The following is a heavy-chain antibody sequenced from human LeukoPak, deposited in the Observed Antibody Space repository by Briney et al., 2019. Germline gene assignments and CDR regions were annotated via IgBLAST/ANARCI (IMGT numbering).Heavy chain of an antibody. J-gene: IGHJ3*01. CDR1: GFSFNDYY. Sequence: GGSLRLSCAAFGFSFNDYYMSWIRQAPGKGLEWVSYISSSGSTIYYADSVQGRFTISRDNAKNSLYLQMNSLRVEDTAVYYCARDKTYYYPWGQGTMVTVSS. V-gene: IGHV3-11*01. D-gene: IGHD3-10*01. CDR2: ISSSGSTI. CDR3: ARDKTYYYP.